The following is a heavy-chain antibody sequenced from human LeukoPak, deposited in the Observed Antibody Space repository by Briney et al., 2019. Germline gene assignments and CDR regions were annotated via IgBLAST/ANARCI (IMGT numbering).Heavy chain of an antibody. D-gene: IGHD1-26*01. J-gene: IGHJ4*02. CDR3: ARDLSGWELQEY. V-gene: IGHV4-39*02. CDR2: IYYSGST. Sequence: SETLSLTCTVSGGSISSSSYYWGWIRQPPGKGLEWIGSIYYSGSTYYNPSLKSRVTISVDTSKNQFSLKLSSVTAADTAVYYCARDLSGWELQEYWGQGTLVTVSS. CDR1: GGSISSSSYY.